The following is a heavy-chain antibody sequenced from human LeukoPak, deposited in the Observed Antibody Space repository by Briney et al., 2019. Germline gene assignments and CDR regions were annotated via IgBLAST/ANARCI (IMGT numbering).Heavy chain of an antibody. CDR1: GGSISSGGYY. CDR2: IYYSGST. Sequence: TSETLSLTCTVSGGSISSGGYYWSWIRQHPGKGLEWIGYIYYSGSTYYNPSLKSRVTISVDTSKNQFSLKLGSVTAADTAVYYCARLGADYGGNEEDYWGQGTLVTVSS. J-gene: IGHJ4*02. V-gene: IGHV4-31*03. CDR3: ARLGADYGGNEEDY. D-gene: IGHD4-23*01.